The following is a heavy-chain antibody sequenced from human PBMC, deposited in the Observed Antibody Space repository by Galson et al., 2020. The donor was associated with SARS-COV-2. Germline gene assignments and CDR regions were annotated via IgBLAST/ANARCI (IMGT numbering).Heavy chain of an antibody. CDR3: ARGPNYYYTAV. CDR2: ISYDGSNK. CDR1: GFTFSSYG. J-gene: IGHJ6*03. V-gene: IGHV3-30*03. Sequence: GESLKLYCAASGFTFSSYGLHWVRQAPGKGLELVAGISYDGSNKYYTDSVKGRFTISRDNSQSTLFLQMNSLRAEDTAVYYCARGPNYYYTAVSGKGTTATVSS.